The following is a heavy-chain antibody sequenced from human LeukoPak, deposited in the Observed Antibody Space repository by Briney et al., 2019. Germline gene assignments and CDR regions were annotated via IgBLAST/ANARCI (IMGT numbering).Heavy chain of an antibody. D-gene: IGHD2-2*02. CDR3: AREDQLLYSYYYYGMDV. CDR1: GYTFTSYY. V-gene: IGHV1-46*01. J-gene: IGHJ6*02. CDR2: INPSGGST. Sequence: GASVKVSCKASGYTFTSYYMHWVRQAPGQGLEWMGIINPSGGSTSYAQKFQGRVTITADKSTSTAYMELSSLRSEDTAVYYCAREDQLLYSYYYYGMDVWGQGTTVTVSS.